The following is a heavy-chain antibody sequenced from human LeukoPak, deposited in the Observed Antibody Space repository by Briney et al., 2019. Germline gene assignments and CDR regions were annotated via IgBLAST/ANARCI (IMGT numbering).Heavy chain of an antibody. Sequence: PGGSLRLSCAASGFTFSSYAMSWVRQAPGKGLEWVSASSGSGGSTYYADSVKGRFTISRDNSKNTLYLQMNSLRAEDTAVYYCAKLLRYFDWLFYDWGQGTLVTVSS. V-gene: IGHV3-23*01. J-gene: IGHJ4*02. CDR3: AKLLRYFDWLFYD. CDR2: SSGSGGST. D-gene: IGHD3-9*01. CDR1: GFTFSSYA.